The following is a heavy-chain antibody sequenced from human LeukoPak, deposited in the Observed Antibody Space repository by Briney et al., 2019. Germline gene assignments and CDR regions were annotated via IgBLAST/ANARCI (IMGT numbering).Heavy chain of an antibody. J-gene: IGHJ2*01. CDR2: ISGSGGST. D-gene: IGHD6-19*01. V-gene: IGHV3-23*01. CDR1: GFTFSSYA. CDR3: AKVAVAGPLGYWYFDL. Sequence: PGGSLRLSCAASGFTFSSYAMSWVRQAPGKGLEWVSAISGSGGSTYYADSVKGRFTISRDNSKNTLYLQMNSLRAEDTAVYYCAKVAVAGPLGYWYFDLWGRGTLVTVSS.